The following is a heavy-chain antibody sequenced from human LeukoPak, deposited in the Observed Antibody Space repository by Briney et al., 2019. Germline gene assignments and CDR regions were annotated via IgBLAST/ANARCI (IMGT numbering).Heavy chain of an antibody. Sequence: PGGSLRLSCAASGFTVSSNYMSWVRQAPGKGLEWVSVIYSGGSTYYADSVKVRFTISRDNSKNTLYLQMNSLRAEDTAVYYCARAFIRRSVAGPFDYWGQGTLVTVSS. D-gene: IGHD6-19*01. CDR2: IYSGGST. CDR3: ARAFIRRSVAGPFDY. J-gene: IGHJ4*02. V-gene: IGHV3-66*01. CDR1: GFTVSSNY.